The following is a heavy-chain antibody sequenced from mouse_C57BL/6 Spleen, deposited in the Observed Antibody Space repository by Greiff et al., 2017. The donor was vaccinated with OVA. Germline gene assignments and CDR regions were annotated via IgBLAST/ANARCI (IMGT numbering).Heavy chain of an antibody. V-gene: IGHV5-4*01. CDR2: ISDGGSYT. CDR3: ARDYYGSKRAMDY. D-gene: IGHD1-1*01. CDR1: GFTFSSYA. J-gene: IGHJ4*01. Sequence: EVMLVESGGGLVKPGGSLKLSCAASGFTFSSYAMSWVRQTPEKRLEWVATISDGGSYTYYPDNVKGRFTISRDNAKNNLYLQMSHLKSEDKAMYYCARDYYGSKRAMDYWGQGTSVTVSS.